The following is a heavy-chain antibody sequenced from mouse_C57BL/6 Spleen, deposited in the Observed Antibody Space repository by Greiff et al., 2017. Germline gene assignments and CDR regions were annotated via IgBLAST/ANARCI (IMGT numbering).Heavy chain of an antibody. CDR3: ERGYDGYSVYIDY. D-gene: IGHD2-3*01. V-gene: IGHV1-55*01. CDR2: ICPGSGST. J-gene: IGHJ2*01. Sequence: QVQLQQPGAELVKPGASVKMSCKASGYTFTSYWLTWVKQRPGQGLEWIGEICPGSGSTKYNEKFKRKATLTVDTSYSTAYMQLSSLTSEDDAVYYCERGYDGYSVYIDYWGQGTTLTVSS. CDR1: GYTFTSYW.